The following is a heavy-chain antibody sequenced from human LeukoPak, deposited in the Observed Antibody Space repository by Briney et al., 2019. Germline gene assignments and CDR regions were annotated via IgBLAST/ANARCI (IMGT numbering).Heavy chain of an antibody. CDR1: GGSISSYY. V-gene: IGHV4-59*01. CDR3: ARNDLEMATIRGGFDY. D-gene: IGHD5-24*01. CDR2: IYYSGST. J-gene: IGHJ4*02. Sequence: PSETLSLTCTVSGGSISSYYWSWIRQPPEKGLEWIGYIYYSGSTNYNPSLKSRVTISVDTSKNQFSLKLSSVTAADTAVYYCARNDLEMATIRGGFDYWGQGTLVTVSS.